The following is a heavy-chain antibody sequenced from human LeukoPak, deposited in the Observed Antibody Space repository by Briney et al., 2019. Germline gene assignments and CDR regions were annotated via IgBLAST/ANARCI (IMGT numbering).Heavy chain of an antibody. J-gene: IGHJ3*02. Sequence: ASVKVSCKAFGYTFTSNYMHWVRQAPGQGPEWMGVISPSGGSTTYAQKFQGRVTLTRDMSTSTDYLELSSLRSEDTAVYYCARGVDAFDIWGQGTMVTVSS. CDR1: GYTFTSNY. D-gene: IGHD6-13*01. V-gene: IGHV1-46*01. CDR3: ARGVDAFDI. CDR2: ISPSGGST.